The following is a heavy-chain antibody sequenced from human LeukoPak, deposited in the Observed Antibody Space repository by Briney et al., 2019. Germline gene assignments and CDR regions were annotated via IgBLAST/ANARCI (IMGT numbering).Heavy chain of an antibody. V-gene: IGHV3-23*01. CDR2: ISGSGDNT. J-gene: IGHJ4*02. Sequence: GGSLRLSCAASGFTFSSYAMSWVRQAPGKGLEWVSGISGSGDNTYYADSVRGRFTISRDNSKNTLYVQVNSLGTEDTAAYYCAKGSYYDSSGSFYFDYWGQGTLVTVSS. CDR3: AKGSYYDSSGSFYFDY. CDR1: GFTFSSYA. D-gene: IGHD3-22*01.